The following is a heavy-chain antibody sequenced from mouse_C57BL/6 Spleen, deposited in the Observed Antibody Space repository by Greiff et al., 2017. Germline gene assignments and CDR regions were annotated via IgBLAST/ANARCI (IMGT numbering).Heavy chain of an antibody. Sequence: VKLVESGAELVRPGASVTLSCKASGYTFTDYEMHWVKQTPVHGLEWIGAIDPETGGTAYNQKFKGKAILTADKSSSTAYMELRSLTSEDSAVYYCTRGLRLQAYWGQGTLFTVSA. CDR1: GYTFTDYE. D-gene: IGHD3-2*02. V-gene: IGHV1-15*01. CDR2: IDPETGGT. J-gene: IGHJ3*01. CDR3: TRGLRLQAY.